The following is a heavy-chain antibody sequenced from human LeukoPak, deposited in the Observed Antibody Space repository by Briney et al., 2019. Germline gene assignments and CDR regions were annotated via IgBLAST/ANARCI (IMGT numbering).Heavy chain of an antibody. CDR2: INPNSGGT. CDR1: GYTFTGYY. CDR3: ARDPGRNPNWFDP. Sequence: ASVKGSCKASGYTFTGYYMHWVRQAPGQGLEWMGWINPNSGGTNYAQKFQGRVTMTRDTSISTAYMELSRLRSDDTAVYYCARDPGRNPNWFDPWGQGTLVTVSS. J-gene: IGHJ5*02. D-gene: IGHD1-1*01. V-gene: IGHV1-2*02.